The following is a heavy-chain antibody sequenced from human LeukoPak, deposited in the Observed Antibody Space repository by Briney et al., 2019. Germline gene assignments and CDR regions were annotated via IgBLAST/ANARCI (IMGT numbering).Heavy chain of an antibody. V-gene: IGHV4-34*01. CDR2: INHSGST. D-gene: IGHD3-22*01. CDR1: GGSFSGYY. CDR3: ASRNASPYDSSGYYGAWRGNRFDY. J-gene: IGHJ4*02. Sequence: SETLSLTCAVYGGSFSGYYWSWIRQPPGKGLEWIGEINHSGSTTYDPSLKSRVTMSVDTSKNQFSLKLSSVTAADTAVYYCASRNASPYDSSGYYGAWRGNRFDYWGQGTLVTVSS.